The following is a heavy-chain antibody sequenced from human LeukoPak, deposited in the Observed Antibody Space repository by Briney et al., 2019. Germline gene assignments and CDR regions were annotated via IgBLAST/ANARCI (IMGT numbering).Heavy chain of an antibody. Sequence: ASVKVSCKASGYTFTSYAMHWVRQAPGQRLEWMGWINAGNGNTKYSQKFQGRVTITRDTSASTAYMELSSLRSEDTAVYYCASCPQVGATTNYYYYGMDVWGRGTTVTVSS. J-gene: IGHJ6*02. CDR3: ASCPQVGATTNYYYYGMDV. V-gene: IGHV1-3*01. D-gene: IGHD1-26*01. CDR2: INAGNGNT. CDR1: GYTFTSYA.